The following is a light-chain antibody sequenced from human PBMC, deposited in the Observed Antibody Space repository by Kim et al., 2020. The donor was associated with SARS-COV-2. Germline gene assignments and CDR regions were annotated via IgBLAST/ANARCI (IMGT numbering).Light chain of an antibody. Sequence: GQAVTISCTGTSSDVGGYNYVSLYQQHPGKAPKLMIYDVSKRPSGVPDRFSGSKSGNTASLTISGLQAEDEADYYCCSYAGSYTLVFGGGTKLTVL. CDR1: SSDVGGYNY. J-gene: IGLJ2*01. CDR2: DVS. V-gene: IGLV2-11*01. CDR3: CSYAGSYTLV.